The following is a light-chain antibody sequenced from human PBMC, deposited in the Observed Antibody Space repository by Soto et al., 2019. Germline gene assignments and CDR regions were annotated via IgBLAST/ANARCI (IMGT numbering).Light chain of an antibody. CDR1: QSISSW. V-gene: IGKV1-5*03. CDR3: QQYNSYTWT. J-gene: IGKJ1*01. Sequence: DIQMTQSPSTLSASVGDRVTITCRASQSISSWLAWYQQKPGKAPTLLIYKASSLESGVPSRFSGSGSGTEFTITISSLQPDDFATYYCQQYNSYTWTFGQGTKVEIK. CDR2: KAS.